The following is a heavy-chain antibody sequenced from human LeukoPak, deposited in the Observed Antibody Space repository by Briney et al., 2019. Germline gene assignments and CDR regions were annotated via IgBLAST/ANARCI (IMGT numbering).Heavy chain of an antibody. Sequence: PGGSLRLSCAVSGFNFSSYAMHWVRQAPGEGVEGVAVISYDGSNTYYPDSVKGRFTISRDNSKNTLYLQMNSLRAEDTAVYYCARGITGTVFDYWGQGTLVTVSS. D-gene: IGHD1-7*01. CDR3: ARGITGTVFDY. V-gene: IGHV3-30-3*01. J-gene: IGHJ4*02. CDR1: GFNFSSYA. CDR2: ISYDGSNT.